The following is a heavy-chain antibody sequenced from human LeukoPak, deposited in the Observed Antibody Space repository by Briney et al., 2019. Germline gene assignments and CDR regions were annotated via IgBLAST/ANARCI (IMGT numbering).Heavy chain of an antibody. CDR2: IYSGGST. CDR3: AKPSLGKVYYFDY. CDR1: GFTVSSNY. V-gene: IGHV3-53*01. Sequence: GGSLRLSCAASGFTVSSNYMSWVRQAPGKGLEWVSVIYSGGSTYYADSVKGRFTISRDNAKNSLYLQMDSLRAEDTAVYYCAKPSLGKVYYFDYWGQGTLDTVSS. J-gene: IGHJ4*02. D-gene: IGHD7-27*01.